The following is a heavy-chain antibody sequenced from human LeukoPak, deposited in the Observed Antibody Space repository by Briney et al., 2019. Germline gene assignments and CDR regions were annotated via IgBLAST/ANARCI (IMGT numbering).Heavy chain of an antibody. D-gene: IGHD1-26*01. Sequence: ESGPVLVKPTETLTLTCTVSGFSLSNARMGVSWIRQPPGKALEWLAHIFSHDGKSYSTSLKSRLTISKDTSKSQVVLTMTNMDPVDTGTYYCARITPSVGATSIDHWGQGTLVTVSS. CDR1: GFSLSNARMG. J-gene: IGHJ4*02. V-gene: IGHV2-26*01. CDR3: ARITPSVGATSIDH. CDR2: IFSHDGK.